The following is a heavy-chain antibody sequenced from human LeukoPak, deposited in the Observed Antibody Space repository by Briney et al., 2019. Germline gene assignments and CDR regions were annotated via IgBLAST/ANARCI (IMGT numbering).Heavy chain of an antibody. CDR1: GFTFSNYW. CDR3: ARATPSAYWYFDL. V-gene: IGHV3-7*01. J-gene: IGHJ2*01. Sequence: GGSLRLSCSASGFTFSNYWMSWVRQAPGKGLEWVANIKDDGSKEDYVGSVMGRFTISRDNAKNSLYLEMSSLRVDDTAFYYCARATPSAYWYFDLWGPGTLVTVSS. D-gene: IGHD6-25*01. CDR2: IKDDGSKE.